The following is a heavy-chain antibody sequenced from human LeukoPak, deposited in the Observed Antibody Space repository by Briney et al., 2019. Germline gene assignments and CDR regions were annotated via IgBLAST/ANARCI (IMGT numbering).Heavy chain of an antibody. V-gene: IGHV3-11*03. D-gene: IGHD2-21*01. J-gene: IGHJ4*02. CDR2: ISSRSDYT. CDR1: GFTFRDDY. Sequence: GGSLRLSCAASGFTFRDDYIIWIRQAPGKGLEWVSYISSRSDYTNYADSVKGRFTISRDNAKNSLYLQMNSLRAEDTAVYYCARCQHNRSPDCWGQGTLVTVSS. CDR3: ARCQHNRSPDC.